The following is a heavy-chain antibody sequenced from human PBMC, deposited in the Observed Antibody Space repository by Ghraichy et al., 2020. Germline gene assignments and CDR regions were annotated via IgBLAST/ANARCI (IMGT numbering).Heavy chain of an antibody. Sequence: SVKVSCKASGGTFSSYAISWVRQAPGQGLEWMGGIILIFGTANYAQKFQGRVTITADKSTSTAYMELSSLRSEDTAVYYCARGPRMNTVTQGWTLVSLDYYYGMDVWGQGTTVTVSS. D-gene: IGHD4-11*01. CDR1: GGTFSSYA. V-gene: IGHV1-69*06. CDR3: ARGPRMNTVTQGWTLVSLDYYYGMDV. J-gene: IGHJ6*02. CDR2: IILIFGTA.